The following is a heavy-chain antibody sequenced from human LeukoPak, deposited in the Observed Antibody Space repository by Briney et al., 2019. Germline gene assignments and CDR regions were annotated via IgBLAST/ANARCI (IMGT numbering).Heavy chain of an antibody. Sequence: SETLSLTCTVSGGSISSYYWSWIRQPPGKGLEWIGNIYYIGSTNYNPSLEGRVTISLDTSKNQFSLQLTSVTAADTAVYYCARVHTTVTTYYFDYWGQGTLVTVS. J-gene: IGHJ4*02. V-gene: IGHV4-59*08. D-gene: IGHD4-17*01. CDR1: GGSISSYY. CDR2: IYYIGST. CDR3: ARVHTTVTTYYFDY.